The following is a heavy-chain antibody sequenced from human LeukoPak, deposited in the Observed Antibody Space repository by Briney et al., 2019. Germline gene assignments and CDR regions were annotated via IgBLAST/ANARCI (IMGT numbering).Heavy chain of an antibody. CDR3: ARAASGWYHLWADY. CDR1: GGSISSSSYY. Sequence: NPSETLSLTCTVSGGSISSSSYYWSWIRQPPGKGLEWIGEINHSGSTNYNPSLKSRVTISVDTSKNQFSLKLSSVTAADTAVYYCARAASGWYHLWADYWGQGTLVTVSS. D-gene: IGHD6-19*01. V-gene: IGHV4-39*07. J-gene: IGHJ4*02. CDR2: INHSGST.